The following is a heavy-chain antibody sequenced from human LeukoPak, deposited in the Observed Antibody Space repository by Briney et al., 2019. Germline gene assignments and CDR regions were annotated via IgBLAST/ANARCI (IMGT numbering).Heavy chain of an antibody. Sequence: PGGSLRLSCAASGFTFSSYWMSWVRQVPGKGLEWVANIKKDGSEKYYVDSVKGRFTISRDNAKSSLYLQVNSLRAEDTAVYYCAREGILTVTTDYWGQGTLVTVSS. J-gene: IGHJ4*02. V-gene: IGHV3-7*01. D-gene: IGHD4-11*01. CDR3: AREGILTVTTDY. CDR2: IKKDGSEK. CDR1: GFTFSSYW.